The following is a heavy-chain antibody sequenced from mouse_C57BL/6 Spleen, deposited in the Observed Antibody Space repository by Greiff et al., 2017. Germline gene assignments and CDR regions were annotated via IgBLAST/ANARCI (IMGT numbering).Heavy chain of an antibody. CDR3: ARAPPLRSYYAMDY. CDR1: GYSITSGYY. V-gene: IGHV3-6*01. D-gene: IGHD1-1*01. CDR2: ISYDGSN. Sequence: VQLKESGPGLVKPSQSLSLTCSVTGYSITSGYYWNWIRQFPGNKLEWMGYISYDGSNNYNPSLKNRISITRDTSKNQFFLKLNSVTTEDTATYYCARAPPLRSYYAMDYWGQGTSVTVSS. J-gene: IGHJ4*01.